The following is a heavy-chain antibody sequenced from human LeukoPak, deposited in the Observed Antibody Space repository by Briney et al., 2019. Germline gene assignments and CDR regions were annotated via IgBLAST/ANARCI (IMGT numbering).Heavy chain of an antibody. V-gene: IGHV4-34*01. J-gene: IGHJ4*02. CDR1: GGSFSGYY. D-gene: IGHD2-15*01. CDR3: ARDRRGYCSGGSCQSYYFDY. CDR2: INHSGST. Sequence: PSETLSLTCAVYGGSFSGYYWSWIRQPPGKGLEWIGEINHSGSTNYNPSLKSRVTISVDTSKNQFSLKLSSVTAADTAVYYCARDRRGYCSGGSCQSYYFDYWGQGTLVTVSS.